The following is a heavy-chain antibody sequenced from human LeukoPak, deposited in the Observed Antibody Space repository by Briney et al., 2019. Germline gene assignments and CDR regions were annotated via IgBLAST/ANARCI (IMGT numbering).Heavy chain of an antibody. Sequence: AGESLQISCKGSGYNFSNYWIGWVRQMPGKGLEWMGIIYPGDSETRYSPSFQGQVTISADESISTAYLQWSSLKASDTAIYYCARQGRYYYDSCDYWGQGTLVTVSS. D-gene: IGHD3-22*01. V-gene: IGHV5-51*01. CDR1: GYNFSNYW. CDR3: ARQGRYYYDSCDY. J-gene: IGHJ4*02. CDR2: IYPGDSET.